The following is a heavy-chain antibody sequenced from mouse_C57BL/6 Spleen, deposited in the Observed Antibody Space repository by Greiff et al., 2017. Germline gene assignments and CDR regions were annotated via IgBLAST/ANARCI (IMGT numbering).Heavy chain of an antibody. V-gene: IGHV1-15*01. CDR1: GYTFTDYE. CDR3: TRRGGNYFPWFAY. Sequence: QVQLQQSGAELVRPGASVTLSCKASGYTFTDYEMHWVKQTPVHGLEWIGAIDPETGGTAYNQKFKGKAILTADKSSSTAYMELRSLTSVDSAVYYCTRRGGNYFPWFAYWGQGTLVTVSA. D-gene: IGHD2-1*01. CDR2: IDPETGGT. J-gene: IGHJ3*01.